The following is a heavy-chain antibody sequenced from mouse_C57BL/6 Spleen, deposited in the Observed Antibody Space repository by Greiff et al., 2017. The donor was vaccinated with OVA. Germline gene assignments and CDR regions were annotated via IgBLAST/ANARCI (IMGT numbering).Heavy chain of an antibody. J-gene: IGHJ2*01. V-gene: IGHV1-22*01. CDR2: INPNNGGT. Sequence: EVQLQQSGPELVKPGASVKMSCKASGYTFTDYNMHWVKQSHGKSLEWIGYINPNNGGTSYNQKFKGKATLTVNKSSSTAYMELRSLTSEDSAVYYCAKPYDYLYYFDYWGQGTTLTVSS. D-gene: IGHD2-4*01. CDR3: AKPYDYLYYFDY. CDR1: GYTFTDYN.